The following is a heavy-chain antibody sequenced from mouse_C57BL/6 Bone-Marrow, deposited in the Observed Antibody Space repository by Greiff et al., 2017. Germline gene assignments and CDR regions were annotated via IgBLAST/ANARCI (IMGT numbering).Heavy chain of an antibody. CDR3: ARRGGWPYFDY. V-gene: IGHV1-64*01. J-gene: IGHJ2*01. CDR1: GYTFTSYW. CDR2: IHPNSGST. D-gene: IGHD2-3*01. Sequence: VQLQQPGAELVKPGASVKLSCKASGYTFTSYWMHWVKQRPGQGLEWIGMIHPNSGSTNYNEKFQSKATLTVDTSSSTAYMQLSSLTSEDSAVYYCARRGGWPYFDYWGQGTTLTVSS.